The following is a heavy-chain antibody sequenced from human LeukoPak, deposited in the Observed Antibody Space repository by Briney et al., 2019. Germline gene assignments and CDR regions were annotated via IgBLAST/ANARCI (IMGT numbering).Heavy chain of an antibody. J-gene: IGHJ5*02. D-gene: IGHD3-3*01. CDR3: ARDRQIYDFWSGLRPRNWFDP. Sequence: PGGSLRLSCAASGFTFSDYYMSRIRQAPGKGLEWVSYISSSGSTIYYADSVKGRFTISRDNAKNSLYLQMNSLRAEDTAVYYCARDRQIYDFWSGLRPRNWFDPWGQGTLVTVSS. CDR2: ISSSGSTI. V-gene: IGHV3-11*04. CDR1: GFTFSDYY.